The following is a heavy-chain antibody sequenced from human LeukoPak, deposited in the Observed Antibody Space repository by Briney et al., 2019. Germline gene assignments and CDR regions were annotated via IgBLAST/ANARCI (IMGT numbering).Heavy chain of an antibody. V-gene: IGHV4-34*01. J-gene: IGHJ5*02. CDR1: GGSFSGYY. CDR2: INHSGST. Sequence: PWETLSLTCAVYGGSFSGYYWSWIRQPPGKGLEWIGEINHSGSTNYNPSLKSRVTISVDTSKNQFSLKLSSVTAADTAVYYCARQGRLWFRELRWFDPWGQGTLVTVSS. D-gene: IGHD3-10*01. CDR3: ARQGRLWFRELRWFDP.